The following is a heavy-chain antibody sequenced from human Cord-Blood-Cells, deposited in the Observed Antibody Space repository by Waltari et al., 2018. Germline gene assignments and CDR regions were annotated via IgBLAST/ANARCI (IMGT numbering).Heavy chain of an antibody. Sequence: QVQLQESGPGLVKPSETLSLTCTVSGGSISSYYWSWIRQPPGKGLEWLGYIYYSGSTNYNPSLKSRVTISVDTSKNQFSLKLSSVTAADTAVYYCARGDVGYSYGYFDYWGQGTLVTVSS. V-gene: IGHV4-59*01. CDR2: IYYSGST. D-gene: IGHD5-18*01. J-gene: IGHJ4*02. CDR3: ARGDVGYSYGYFDY. CDR1: GGSISSYY.